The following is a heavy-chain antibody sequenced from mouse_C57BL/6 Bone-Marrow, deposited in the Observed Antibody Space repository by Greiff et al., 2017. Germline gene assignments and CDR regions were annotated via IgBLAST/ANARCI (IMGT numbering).Heavy chain of an antibody. CDR3: ARSRDWVSWFAY. D-gene: IGHD4-1*01. J-gene: IGHJ3*01. CDR1: GYAFTNYL. CDR2: INPGSGGT. V-gene: IGHV1-54*01. Sequence: QVQLQQSGAELVRPGTSVKVSCKASGYAFTNYLIEWVKQRPGQGLEWIGVINPGSGGTNYNEKFKGKATLTADKSSSTAYMQLSSLTSEDSAVYFWARSRDWVSWFAYWGQGTLVTVSA.